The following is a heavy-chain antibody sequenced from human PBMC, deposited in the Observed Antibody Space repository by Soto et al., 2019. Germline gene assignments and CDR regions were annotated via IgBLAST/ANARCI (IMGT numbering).Heavy chain of an antibody. CDR2: IGPASGDT. CDR1: GYTFTGHY. CDR3: ATSYDLGVGPRVGVYYGMDV. J-gene: IGHJ6*02. D-gene: IGHD1-26*01. V-gene: IGHV1-2*02. Sequence: ASVKVSCKASGYTFTGHYIHWVRQAPGQGPEWMGEIGPASGDTRYAQKFQGRVTMTEDTSTDTAYMELSSLRSEDTAVYYCATSYDLGVGPRVGVYYGMDVWGQGTTVTVSS.